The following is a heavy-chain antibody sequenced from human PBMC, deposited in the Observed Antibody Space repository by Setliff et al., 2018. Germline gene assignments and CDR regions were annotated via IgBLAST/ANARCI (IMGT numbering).Heavy chain of an antibody. CDR3: ARDTTLAMVRGGTYYYSYMDV. D-gene: IGHD3-10*01. CDR1: GFTFSSHS. V-gene: IGHV3-48*01. J-gene: IGHJ6*03. Sequence: GASLKISCAASGFTFSSHSMNWVRQAPGKGLEWVSYISSSSGTIYYADSVKGRFTISRDNGKNSLYLQLNSLRADDTAVYYCARDTTLAMVRGGTYYYSYMDVWGKGTTVTVSS. CDR2: ISSSSGTI.